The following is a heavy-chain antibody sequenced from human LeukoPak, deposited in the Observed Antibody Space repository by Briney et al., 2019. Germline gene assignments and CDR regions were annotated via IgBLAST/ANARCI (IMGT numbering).Heavy chain of an antibody. CDR1: GLTGSHNY. J-gene: IGHJ4*02. CDR3: AGGANYFDY. Sequence: GGSLRLSCAASGLTGSHNYVSWVRQAPGKGLEWVSAIHTSGDTCYADSVKGRFTISRDNSKNTVSLQMNSLRAEDTAVYYCAGGANYFDYWGQGTLVTVSS. CDR2: IHTSGDT. V-gene: IGHV3-53*01.